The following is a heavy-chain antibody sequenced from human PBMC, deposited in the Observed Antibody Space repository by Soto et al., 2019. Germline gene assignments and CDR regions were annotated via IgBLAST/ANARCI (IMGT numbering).Heavy chain of an antibody. V-gene: IGHV1-46*01. D-gene: IGHD6-6*01. J-gene: IGHJ6*02. CDR1: GYTFTSYY. CDR2: INPSGGST. Sequence: ASVKVSCKASGYTFTSYYMHWVRQAPGQGLEWMGIINPSGGSTSYAQKFQGRGTMTRDTSTSTVYMELSRLRSEDTAVYYCARSEPYSSSSVYYYYYYGMDVWGQGTTVTVSS. CDR3: ARSEPYSSSSVYYYYYYGMDV.